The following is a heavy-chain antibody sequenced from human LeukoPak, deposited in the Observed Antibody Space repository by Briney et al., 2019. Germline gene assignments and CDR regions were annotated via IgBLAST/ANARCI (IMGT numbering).Heavy chain of an antibody. D-gene: IGHD3-16*01. J-gene: IGHJ6*03. CDR3: ARFGRGGYYYMDV. Sequence: SETLSLTCTVSGGSISSYYWSWIRQPPGKGLEWIGYIYYSGSTNYNPSLKSRVTISVDTSKNQFSLKLSSVTAADTAVYYCARFGRGGYYYMDVWRKGTTVTVS. CDR2: IYYSGST. CDR1: GGSISSYY. V-gene: IGHV4-59*01.